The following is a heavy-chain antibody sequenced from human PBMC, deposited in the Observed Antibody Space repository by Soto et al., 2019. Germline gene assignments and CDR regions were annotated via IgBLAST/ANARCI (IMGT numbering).Heavy chain of an antibody. CDR2: ISYDGSNK. V-gene: IGHV3-30-3*01. CDR3: ARDPLGIAAAGTQYYYYYGMDV. J-gene: IGHJ6*02. Sequence: PGGSLRLSCAASGFTFSSYAMHWVRQAPGKGLEWVAVISYDGSNKYYADSVKGRSTISRDNSKNTLYLQMNSLRAEDTAVYYCARDPLGIAAAGTQYYYYYGMDVWGQGTTVTVSS. D-gene: IGHD6-13*01. CDR1: GFTFSSYA.